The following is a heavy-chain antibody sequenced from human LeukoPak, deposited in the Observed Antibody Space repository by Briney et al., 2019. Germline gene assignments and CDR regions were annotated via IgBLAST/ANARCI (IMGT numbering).Heavy chain of an antibody. D-gene: IGHD5-18*01. V-gene: IGHV3-7*03. J-gene: IGHJ4*02. CDR2: IGEDGSEK. Sequence: GGSLRLSCAASGFTFSSYWMTWVRQAPGKGLEWVADIGEDGSEKYYVDSVKGRFTISRDNAKNSLYLQVNSLRAEDTAVYYCARDRRDTSMVWDYWGQGTLVTVSS. CDR1: GFTFSSYW. CDR3: ARDRRDTSMVWDY.